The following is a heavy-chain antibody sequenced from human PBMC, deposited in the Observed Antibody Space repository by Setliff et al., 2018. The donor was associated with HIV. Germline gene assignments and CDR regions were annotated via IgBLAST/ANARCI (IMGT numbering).Heavy chain of an antibody. J-gene: IGHJ4*02. CDR1: GYTFPNYG. V-gene: IGHV1-18*04. Sequence: ASVNVSCKASGYTFPNYGITWVRQAPGQGLEWMGWISAYNGNTKYAQKIQGRVTMTTDTFTSTAYMELRSLRSGDTAVYYCARVTRFLESFSTKNYFDYWGQGTLVTVSS. CDR2: ISAYNGNT. D-gene: IGHD3-3*01. CDR3: ARVTRFLESFSTKNYFDY.